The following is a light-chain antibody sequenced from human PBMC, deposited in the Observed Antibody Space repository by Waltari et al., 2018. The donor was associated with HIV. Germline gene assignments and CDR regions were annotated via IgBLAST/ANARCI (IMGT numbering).Light chain of an antibody. Sequence: QSALTQPRSVSGSPGQSVTISCTRTGSDVGNFNFVSWYQHLPAKAPKLLIYDVTKRPSVVPDRFSGSNSGDTASLTISGLQAEDEADYYCCTYAAKYVLFGGGTNLTVL. V-gene: IGLV2-11*01. CDR3: CTYAAKYVL. J-gene: IGLJ2*01. CDR2: DVT. CDR1: GSDVGNFNF.